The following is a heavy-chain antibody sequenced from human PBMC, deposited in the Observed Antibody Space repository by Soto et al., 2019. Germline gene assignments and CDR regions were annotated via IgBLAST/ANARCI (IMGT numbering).Heavy chain of an antibody. J-gene: IGHJ6*01. CDR3: ARAPGNYYYYAMDV. CDR2: VNGANGNT. D-gene: IGHD1-26*01. CDR1: GYTLTSYA. V-gene: IGHV1-3*01. Sequence: ASVNVSSKASGYTLTSYAMHWVRQAPGQRLEWMGSVNGANGNTKYSQKFQGRVTITRDTSASTAYMELSSLRSEDTDVYYCARAPGNYYYYAMDVWGQGTTVTVSS.